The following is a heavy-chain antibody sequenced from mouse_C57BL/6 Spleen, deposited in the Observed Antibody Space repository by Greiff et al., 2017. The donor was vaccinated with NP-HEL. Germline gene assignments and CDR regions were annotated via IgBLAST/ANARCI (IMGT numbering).Heavy chain of an antibody. CDR1: GYTFTDYE. J-gene: IGHJ2*01. D-gene: IGHD2-2*01. CDR3: TRDGYEGYFDY. CDR2: IDPETGGT. V-gene: IGHV1-15*01. Sequence: QVHVKQSGAELVRPGASVTLSCKASGYTFTDYEMHWVKQTPVHGLEWIGAIDPETGGTAYNQKFKGKAILTADKSSSTAYMELRSLTSEDSAVYYCTRDGYEGYFDYWGQGTTLTVSS.